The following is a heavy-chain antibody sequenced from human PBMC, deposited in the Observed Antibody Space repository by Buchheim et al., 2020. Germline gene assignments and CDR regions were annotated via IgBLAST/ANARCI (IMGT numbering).Heavy chain of an antibody. V-gene: IGHV3-48*03. D-gene: IGHD4-23*01. J-gene: IGHJ4*02. CDR2: ISGSGTTI. CDR1: GFTFSGYE. Sequence: DVQLVESGGGLVQPGGSLRLSCAAAGFTFSGYELNWVRQAPGKGREWVSYISGSGTTIYYADSVKGRFTISRDNAQNPLNLQMKSLRAEDTAVYYCARVTPVGGFWGQGTL. CDR3: ARVTPVGGF.